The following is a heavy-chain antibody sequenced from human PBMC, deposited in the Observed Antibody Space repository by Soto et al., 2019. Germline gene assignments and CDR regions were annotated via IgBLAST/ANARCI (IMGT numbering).Heavy chain of an antibody. CDR2: FYPGDSDT. CDR3: ARGGKRGNPFYGLDV. D-gene: IGHD1-26*01. Sequence: GESLKISCVGSGYSFTTYWVAWVCQMPGKGLEWMGIFYPGDSDTRYSPSFQGQVTISADKSISTAYLQWSSLKASDTAMYYCARGGKRGNPFYGLDVWGQGTTVTVSS. V-gene: IGHV5-51*01. J-gene: IGHJ6*02. CDR1: GYSFTTYW.